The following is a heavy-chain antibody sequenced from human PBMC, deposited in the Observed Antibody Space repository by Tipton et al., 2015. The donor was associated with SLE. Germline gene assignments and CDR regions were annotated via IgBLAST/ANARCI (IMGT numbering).Heavy chain of an antibody. D-gene: IGHD1-1*01. CDR2: INHSGST. J-gene: IGHJ6*03. CDR3: ARGHNVQSSRSGTLGSLENVARGVYYYIDV. Sequence: AGLVKPSETLSLTCAVYGGSLSGYYWSWIRQPPGKGLEWIGEINHSGSTNYNPSLKSRVTISVDTSKNQFSLKLSSVTAADTAVYYCARGHNVQSSRSGTLGSLENVARGVYYYIDVWGNGTTVIVSS. CDR1: GGSLSGYY. V-gene: IGHV4-34*01.